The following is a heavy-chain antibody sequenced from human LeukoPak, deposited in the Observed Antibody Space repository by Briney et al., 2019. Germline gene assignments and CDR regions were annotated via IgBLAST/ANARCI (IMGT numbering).Heavy chain of an antibody. CDR1: GYTFTIHG. J-gene: IGHJ3*02. Sequence: ASVKVSFKASGYTFTIHGISWVRQAPGQGREWMGWISVYNGNTKYTQNLQGRVTMTTDTSTSTAYMELRSLRSDDTAVFYCARVMGYYSAIDAFDIWGQGTMVTVSS. CDR3: ARVMGYYSAIDAFDI. D-gene: IGHD3-22*01. V-gene: IGHV1-18*04. CDR2: ISVYNGNT.